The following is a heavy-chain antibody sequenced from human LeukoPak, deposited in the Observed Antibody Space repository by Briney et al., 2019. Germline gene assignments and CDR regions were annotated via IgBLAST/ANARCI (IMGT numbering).Heavy chain of an antibody. CDR1: GYSISSGYY. V-gene: IGHV4-38-2*02. CDR2: IYHSGST. Sequence: SETLSLTCTVSGYSISSGYYWGWIRQPPGKGLEWIGSIYHSGSTYYNPSLKSRVTISVDTSKNQFSLKLSSVTAADTAVYYCARIWYYGSGSFFFDYWGQGTLVTVSS. D-gene: IGHD3-10*01. J-gene: IGHJ4*02. CDR3: ARIWYYGSGSFFFDY.